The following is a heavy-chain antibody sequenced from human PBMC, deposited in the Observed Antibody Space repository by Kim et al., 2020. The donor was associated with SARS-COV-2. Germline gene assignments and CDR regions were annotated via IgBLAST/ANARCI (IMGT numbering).Heavy chain of an antibody. CDR2: INAGNGNT. CDR3: ARVRYSSSWYFSVGWFDP. D-gene: IGHD6-13*01. Sequence: ASVKVSCKASGYTFTSYAMHWVRQAPGQRLEWMGWINAGNGNTKYSQKFQGRVTITRDTSASTAYMELSSLRSEDTAVYYCARVRYSSSWYFSVGWFDPWGQGTLVTVSS. J-gene: IGHJ5*02. V-gene: IGHV1-3*01. CDR1: GYTFTSYA.